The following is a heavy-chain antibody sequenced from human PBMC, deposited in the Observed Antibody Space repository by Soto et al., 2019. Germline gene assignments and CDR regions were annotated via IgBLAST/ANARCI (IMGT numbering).Heavy chain of an antibody. CDR2: IWYGGSNK. CDR3: ARATMMVVEYAFYI. V-gene: IGHV3-33*01. Sequence: QVQLVESGGGVVQPGRSLRLSCAASGFTFSSYGMHWVRQAPGKGLEWVAVIWYGGSNKYYADSVTGRFTITRDNSKNTLYLQMNSLRAEDTAVYYCARATMMVVEYAFYIWGKGTMVTVSS. CDR1: GFTFSSYG. D-gene: IGHD3-22*01. J-gene: IGHJ3*02.